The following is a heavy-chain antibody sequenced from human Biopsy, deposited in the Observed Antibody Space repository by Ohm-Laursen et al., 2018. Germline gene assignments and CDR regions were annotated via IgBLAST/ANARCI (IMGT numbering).Heavy chain of an antibody. J-gene: IGHJ4*02. V-gene: IGHV3-23*01. Sequence: SLRLSCSASGFTFTNYAMTWVRQAPGKGLEWVSAISDTGGSTYYADSVKGRFTISRDNSKNTLYLQMNNLRADETAVYYCAKCESLHDPFRHSIDYWGQGTPVTVSS. CDR1: GFTFTNYA. D-gene: IGHD1-1*01. CDR2: ISDTGGST. CDR3: AKCESLHDPFRHSIDY.